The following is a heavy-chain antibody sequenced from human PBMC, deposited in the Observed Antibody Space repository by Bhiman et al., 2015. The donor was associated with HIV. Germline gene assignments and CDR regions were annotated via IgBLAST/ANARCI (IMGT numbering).Heavy chain of an antibody. CDR3: AREKVGATYYYYGMDV. CDR1: GFTVSSNY. CDR2: IYSGGST. V-gene: IGHV3-53*01. D-gene: IGHD1-26*01. J-gene: IGHJ6*02. Sequence: EVQLVESGGGLIQPGGSLRLSCAASGFTVSSNYMSWVRQAPGKGLEWVSVIYSGGSTYYADSVKGRFTISRDNSKNTLYLQMNSLRAEDTAMYYCAREKVGATYYYYGMDVWGQGTTVTVSS.